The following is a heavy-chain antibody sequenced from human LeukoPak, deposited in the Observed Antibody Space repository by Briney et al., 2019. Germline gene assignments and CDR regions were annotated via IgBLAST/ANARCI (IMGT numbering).Heavy chain of an antibody. D-gene: IGHD3-22*01. J-gene: IGHJ6*02. Sequence: GGSLRLSCAASGFTPSDYYMSWIRQAPGKGLEWVSYISSSGSTMYYADSVKGRFTISRDNAKNSLYLQMNSLRAEDTAVYYCARDSSDNYYYYYGMDVWGQGTTVTVSS. CDR2: ISSSGSTM. V-gene: IGHV3-11*01. CDR1: GFTPSDYY. CDR3: ARDSSDNYYYYYGMDV.